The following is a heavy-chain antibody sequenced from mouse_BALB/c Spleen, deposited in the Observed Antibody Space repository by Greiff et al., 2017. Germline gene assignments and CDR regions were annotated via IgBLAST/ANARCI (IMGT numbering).Heavy chain of an antibody. V-gene: IGHV3-2*02. J-gene: IGHJ4*01. CDR3: ARSGFFYAMDY. CDR2: ISYSGST. CDR1: GYSITSDYA. Sequence: EVQRVESGPGLVKPSQSLSLTCTVTGYSITSDYAWNWIRQLPGNKLEWMGYISYSGSTNYNPSLKSRISITRDTSKNQFFLQLKSVTTEDTATYYCARSGFFYAMDYWGQGSLVIVSS. D-gene: IGHD3-2*02.